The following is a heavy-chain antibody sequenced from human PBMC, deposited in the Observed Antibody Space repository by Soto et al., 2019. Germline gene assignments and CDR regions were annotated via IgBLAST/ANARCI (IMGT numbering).Heavy chain of an antibody. D-gene: IGHD5-18*01. J-gene: IGHJ6*02. Sequence: QVQLVQSGAEVKKPGSSVKVSCKSSGDTFISYAISWWRQAPGQGLEWMGGVVPMFGIPNYAQKFQGRVTIIADESTRSAYMEMRRLTTEDTAVYYCERDGSTVETAMVRQYFYGMDVWGQGTTVTVSS. CDR2: VVPMFGIP. CDR3: ERDGSTVETAMVRQYFYGMDV. CDR1: GDTFISYA. V-gene: IGHV1-69*12.